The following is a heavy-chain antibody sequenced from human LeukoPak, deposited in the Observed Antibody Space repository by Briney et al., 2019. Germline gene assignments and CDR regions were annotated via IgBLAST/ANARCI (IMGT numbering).Heavy chain of an antibody. V-gene: IGHV6-1*01. CDR1: GDSISSNSAA. D-gene: IGHD5-12*01. Sequence: SQTLSFTCAISGDSISSNSAAWNWIRQSPSRGLEWLGRTYCRSKCYNDYAVSVKSRIIIKLDASKNQFSLRLNSVTPEDTAVYYCARARPNSDYDLLHQYYYMDVWGKGTTVTVSS. CDR2: TYCRSKCYN. J-gene: IGHJ6*03. CDR3: ARARPNSDYDLLHQYYYMDV.